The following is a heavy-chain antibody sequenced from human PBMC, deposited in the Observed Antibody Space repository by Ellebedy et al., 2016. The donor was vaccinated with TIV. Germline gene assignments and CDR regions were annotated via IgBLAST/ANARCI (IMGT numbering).Heavy chain of an antibody. Sequence: GESLKISCAASGFTFSNAWMNWVRQAPGKGLEWVGRIKSKTDGGAADYAAPVKGSFTITRDDSKNTLYLQMNSLKTEDTAVYFCTTFYRYNYDSVWGQGTLVTVSS. J-gene: IGHJ4*02. D-gene: IGHD5-18*01. V-gene: IGHV3-15*01. CDR3: TTFYRYNYDSV. CDR2: IKSKTDGGAA. CDR1: GFTFSNAW.